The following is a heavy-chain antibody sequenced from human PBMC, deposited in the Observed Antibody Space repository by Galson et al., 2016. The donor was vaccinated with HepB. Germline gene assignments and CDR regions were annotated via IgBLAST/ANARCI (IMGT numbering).Heavy chain of an antibody. CDR3: ARAGGTTSIFAFDL. Sequence: SLRLSCAASGYTFSSYIIHWVRQVPGKGLEWVSVISYLGISQDYADSVKGRFTISRDDSKNTLYLQLNGLRPEDTAVYYCARAGGTTSIFAFDLWGRGTLVTVSS. V-gene: IGHV3-30-3*02. D-gene: IGHD1-14*01. CDR2: ISYLGISQ. CDR1: GYTFSSYI. J-gene: IGHJ3*01.